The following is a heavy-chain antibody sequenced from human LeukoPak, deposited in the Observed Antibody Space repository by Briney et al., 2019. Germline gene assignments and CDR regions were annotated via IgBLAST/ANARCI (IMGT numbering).Heavy chain of an antibody. V-gene: IGHV3-23*01. D-gene: IGHD3-9*01. J-gene: IGHJ4*02. CDR2: ISGSGGST. CDR3: AKDLTTYYDILTGYSLYDY. Sequence: GGSLRLSCAASGFTFSAYEMNWVRQAPGKGLEWVSAISGSGGSTYYADSVKGRFTISRDNSKNTLYLQMNSLRAEDTAVYYCAKDLTTYYDILTGYSLYDYWGQGTLVTVSS. CDR1: GFTFSAYE.